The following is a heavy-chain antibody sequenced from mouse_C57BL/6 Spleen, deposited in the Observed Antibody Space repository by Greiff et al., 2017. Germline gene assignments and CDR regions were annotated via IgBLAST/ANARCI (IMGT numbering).Heavy chain of an antibody. D-gene: IGHD4-1*01. Sequence: VQLQQSGAELVRPGASVTLSCKASGYTFTDYEMHWVKQTPVHGLEWIGAIDPETGGTAYNQKFKGKAILTADKSSSTAYMALRSLTSEDSAVYYCTRLGANWVVDYWGQGTTLTVSS. J-gene: IGHJ2*01. CDR3: TRLGANWVVDY. V-gene: IGHV1-15*01. CDR2: IDPETGGT. CDR1: GYTFTDYE.